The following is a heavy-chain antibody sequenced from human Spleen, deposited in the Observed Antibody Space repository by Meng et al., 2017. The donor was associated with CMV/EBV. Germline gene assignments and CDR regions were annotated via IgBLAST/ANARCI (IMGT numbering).Heavy chain of an antibody. CDR1: GFTFSDYY. J-gene: IGHJ4*02. Sequence: GESLKISCAASGFTFSDYYMGWIRQAPGKGLEWVSYISSSGSTIYYADSVKGRFTISRDNAKNSRYLQMNSLRAEDTAVYYCARDAGDDILTGYFDYWGQGTLVTVSS. CDR2: ISSSGSTI. CDR3: ARDAGDDILTGYFDY. D-gene: IGHD3-9*01. V-gene: IGHV3-11*01.